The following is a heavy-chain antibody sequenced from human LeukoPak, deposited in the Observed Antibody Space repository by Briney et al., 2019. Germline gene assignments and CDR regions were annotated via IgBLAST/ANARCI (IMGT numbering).Heavy chain of an antibody. V-gene: IGHV3-11*04. CDR3: ASGNWKGYFDY. D-gene: IGHD1-1*01. Sequence: GGSLRLSCAASGFTFSDYYMSWIRQAPGKGLEWVSYISSSGSTIYYADSVKGRSTISRDNAKNSLYLQMNSLRAEDTAVYYCASGNWKGYFDYWGQGTLVTVSS. CDR1: GFTFSDYY. J-gene: IGHJ4*02. CDR2: ISSSGSTI.